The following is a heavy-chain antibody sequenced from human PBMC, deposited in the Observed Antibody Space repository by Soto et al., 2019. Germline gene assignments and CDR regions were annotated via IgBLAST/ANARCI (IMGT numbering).Heavy chain of an antibody. CDR3: GRFVFDDFLSGYEY. J-gene: IGHJ4*02. Sequence: RGESLKISCEASGYSFTSYWISWVRQMPGKGLEWMGRIDPSDSYTTYSPSFQGHVTISADKSTSTACLQWSSLRASDTAMYYCGRFVFDDFLSGYEYWGQGTMVTVSS. D-gene: IGHD3-3*01. V-gene: IGHV5-10-1*01. CDR2: IDPSDSYT. CDR1: GYSFTSYW.